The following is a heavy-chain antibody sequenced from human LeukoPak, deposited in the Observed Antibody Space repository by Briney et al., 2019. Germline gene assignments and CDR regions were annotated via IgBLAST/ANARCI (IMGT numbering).Heavy chain of an antibody. CDR1: GFTFSGYW. Sequence: GGSLRLSCEASGFTFSGYWMHWVRQAPGKGLVWVARISTDGSYTSYADCVKGRFTISRDNAKNTVYLQMSSLRAEDTAIYYCARICSTTDCLISAWGQGTLVTVSS. CDR2: ISTDGSYT. V-gene: IGHV3-74*01. CDR3: ARICSTTDCLISA. D-gene: IGHD2-2*01. J-gene: IGHJ4*02.